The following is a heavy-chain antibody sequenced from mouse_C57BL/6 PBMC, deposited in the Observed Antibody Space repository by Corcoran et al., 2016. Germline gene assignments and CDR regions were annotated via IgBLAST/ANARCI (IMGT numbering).Heavy chain of an antibody. D-gene: IGHD3-2*02. Sequence: QVQLQQSGAELVKPGASVKISCKASGYAFSSYWMNWVKQRPGKGLEWIGQIYPGDGDTNYNGKFKGKATLTADKSSSTAYMQLSSLTSEDSAVYFCARSQTAQATLFAYWGQGTLVTVSA. V-gene: IGHV1-80*01. CDR1: GYAFSSYW. J-gene: IGHJ3*01. CDR2: IYPGDGDT. CDR3: ARSQTAQATLFAY.